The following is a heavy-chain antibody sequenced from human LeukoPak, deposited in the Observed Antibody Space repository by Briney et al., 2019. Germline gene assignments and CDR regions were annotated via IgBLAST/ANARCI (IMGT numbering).Heavy chain of an antibody. CDR2: IYYSGST. V-gene: IGHV4-59*01. CDR1: GGSISSYY. D-gene: IGHD3-10*01. Sequence: SETLSLTCTVSGGSISSYYGSWIRQPPGKGLEWIGYIYYSGSTNYNPSLKSRVTISVDTSKNQFSLKLSSVTAADTAVHYCARYRRITMVRGVIGYFDYWGQGTLVTVSS. J-gene: IGHJ4*02. CDR3: ARYRRITMVRGVIGYFDY.